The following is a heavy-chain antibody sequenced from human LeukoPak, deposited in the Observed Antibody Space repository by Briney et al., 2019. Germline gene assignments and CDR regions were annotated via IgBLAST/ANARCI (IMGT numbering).Heavy chain of an antibody. CDR2: IYYSGST. J-gene: IGHJ5*02. Sequence: PSETLSLTCAVSGGSISNYYWNWIRQPPGKGLEWIGYIYYSGSTNYNPSLKSRVTISVDTSKNQFSLKLSPVTAADTAVYYCARGRRRLRYFDWLLGNWFDPWGQGTLVTVSS. V-gene: IGHV4-59*12. CDR1: GGSISNYY. CDR3: ARGRRRLRYFDWLLGNWFDP. D-gene: IGHD3-9*01.